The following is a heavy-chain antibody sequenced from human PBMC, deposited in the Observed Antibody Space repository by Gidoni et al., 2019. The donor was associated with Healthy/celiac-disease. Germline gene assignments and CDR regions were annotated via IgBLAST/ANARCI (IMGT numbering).Heavy chain of an antibody. CDR1: GGSISSYY. Sequence: QVQLQESGPGLVKPSETLSLTCTVSGGSISSYYWSWIRQPPGKGLEWIGYIYDSGSTNYNPSHKSRVTISVDTSKNQFSLKLSSVTAADTAVYYCARIAVAVRYREYYFDYWGQGTLVTVSS. CDR3: ARIAVAVRYREYYFDY. J-gene: IGHJ4*02. CDR2: IYDSGST. V-gene: IGHV4-59*01. D-gene: IGHD6-19*01.